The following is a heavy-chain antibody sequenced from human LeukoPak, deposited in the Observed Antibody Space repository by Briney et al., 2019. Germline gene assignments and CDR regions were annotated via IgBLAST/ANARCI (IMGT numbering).Heavy chain of an antibody. CDR3: ARIRGYGSGSYSFDY. CDR2: IDWDDDK. J-gene: IGHJ4*02. Sequence: TLSLTCAVYGGSFNGEYWSWIRQPPGKALEWLARIDWDDDKYYSTSLKTRLTISKDTSKNQVVLTMTNMDLVDTATYYCARIRGYGSGSYSFDYWGQGTLVTVSS. CDR1: GGSFNGEYW. V-gene: IGHV2-70*11. D-gene: IGHD3-10*01.